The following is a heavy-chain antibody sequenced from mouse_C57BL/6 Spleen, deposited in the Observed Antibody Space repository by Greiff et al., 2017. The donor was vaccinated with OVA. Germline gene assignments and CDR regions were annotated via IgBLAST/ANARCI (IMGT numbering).Heavy chain of an antibody. V-gene: IGHV1-80*01. CDR1: GYAFSSYW. J-gene: IGHJ1*03. CDR2: IYPGDGDT. D-gene: IGHD4-1*01. CDR3: AREGGTGTWYFDV. Sequence: QVQLQQSGAELVKPGASVKISCKASGYAFSSYWMNWVKQRPGKGLEWIGQIYPGDGDTNYNGKFKGKATLTADKSSSTAYMQLSSLTSEDSAVYFCAREGGTGTWYFDVWGTGTTVTVSS.